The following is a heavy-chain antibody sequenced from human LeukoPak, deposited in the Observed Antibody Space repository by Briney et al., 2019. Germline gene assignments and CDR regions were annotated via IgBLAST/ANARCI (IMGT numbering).Heavy chain of an antibody. CDR1: GFTFSSYDFSNYA. CDR3: AKVLTYDYYAMDV. V-gene: IGHV3-23*01. Sequence: GGSLRLSCAASGFTFSSYDFSNYAMSWVRQAPGKGLEWVSAISDSGGRTYYADSVKGRFTISRDNSKNTLYLEMNSLRAEDTAMYFCAKVLTYDYYAMDVWGQGSTVTVSS. D-gene: IGHD4/OR15-4a*01. J-gene: IGHJ6*02. CDR2: ISDSGGRT.